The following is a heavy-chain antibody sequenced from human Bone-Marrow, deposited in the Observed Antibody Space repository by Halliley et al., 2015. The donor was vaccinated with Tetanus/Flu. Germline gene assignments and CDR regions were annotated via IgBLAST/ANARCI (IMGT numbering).Heavy chain of an antibody. V-gene: IGHV3-66*01. D-gene: IGHD6-6*01. CDR3: TSSSVIAWYYFLF. CDR2: ICTDTTT. Sequence: WVSLICTDTTTHYADSVKGSFTISREDSKNTVYLQMDSLRAEDTAVYYCTSSSVIAWYYFLFWGQGTLVTVTS. J-gene: IGHJ4*02.